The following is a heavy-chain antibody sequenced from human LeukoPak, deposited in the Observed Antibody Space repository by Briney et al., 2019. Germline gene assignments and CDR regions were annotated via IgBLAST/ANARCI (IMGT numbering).Heavy chain of an antibody. Sequence: GGSLRLSCAASGFPFSSYEMNWVRQAPGKGLEWVSYISSSGNAIYYADSVKGRFTISRDSAKNSLYLQMNSLRAEDTAVYYCARDRYHYYYYMDVWGKGTTVTVSS. CDR3: ARDRYHYYYYMDV. D-gene: IGHD3-9*01. J-gene: IGHJ6*03. CDR2: ISSSGNAI. CDR1: GFPFSSYE. V-gene: IGHV3-48*03.